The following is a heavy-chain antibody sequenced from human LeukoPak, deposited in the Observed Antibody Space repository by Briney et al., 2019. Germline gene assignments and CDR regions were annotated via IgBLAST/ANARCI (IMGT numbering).Heavy chain of an antibody. CDR1: GSTFSSYG. J-gene: IGHJ4*02. CDR3: AKDTIFGVGMGDY. Sequence: GGSLRLSCAASGSTFSSYGMHWVRQAPGKGLEWVAFIRYDGSNKYYADSVKGRFTISRDNSKNTLYLQMNSLRAEDTAVYYCAKDTIFGVGMGDYWGQGTLVTVSS. V-gene: IGHV3-30*02. D-gene: IGHD3-3*01. CDR2: IRYDGSNK.